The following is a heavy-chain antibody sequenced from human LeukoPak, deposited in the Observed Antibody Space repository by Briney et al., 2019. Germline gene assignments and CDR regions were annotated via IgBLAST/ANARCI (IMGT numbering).Heavy chain of an antibody. V-gene: IGHV4-34*01. Sequence: SETLSLTCAVYGGSFSGYYWSWIRQPPGKGLEWTGEINHSGSTNYNPSLKSRVTISVDTSKNQFSLKLSSVTAADTAVYYCARGVVVPAAPPGEWFDPWGQGTLVTVSS. J-gene: IGHJ5*01. CDR2: INHSGST. D-gene: IGHD2-2*01. CDR3: ARGVVVPAAPPGEWFDP. CDR1: GGSFSGYY.